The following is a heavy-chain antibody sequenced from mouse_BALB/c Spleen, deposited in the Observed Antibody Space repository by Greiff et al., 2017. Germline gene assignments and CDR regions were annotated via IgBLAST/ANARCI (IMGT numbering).Heavy chain of an antibody. J-gene: IGHJ2*01. CDR2: ISSGSSTI. Sequence: EVKVVESGGGLVQPGGSRKLSCAASGFTFSSFGMHWVRQAPEKGLEWVAYISSGSSTIYYADTVKGRFTISRDNPKNTLFLQMTSLRSEDTAMYYSARSFYDYDGRDDWGQGTTLTVSS. D-gene: IGHD2-4*01. CDR1: GFTFSSFG. CDR3: ARSFYDYDGRDD. V-gene: IGHV5-17*02.